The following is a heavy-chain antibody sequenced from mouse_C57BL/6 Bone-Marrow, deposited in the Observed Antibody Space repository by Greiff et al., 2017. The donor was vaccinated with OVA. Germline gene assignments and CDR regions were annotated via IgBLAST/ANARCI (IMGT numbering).Heavy chain of an antibody. D-gene: IGHD1-1*01. CDR2: INYDGSSN. V-gene: IGHV5-16*01. J-gene: IGHJ1*03. CDR1: GFTFSDYY. Sequence: EVQLVESEGGLVQPGSSMKLSCTASGFTFSDYYMAWVRQVPEKGLEWVANINYDGSSNYYLDSLKSRFIISRDNAKTILYLQMSSLKSEDTATYYCARDPAGSSWYFDVWGTGTTVTVSS. CDR3: ARDPAGSSWYFDV.